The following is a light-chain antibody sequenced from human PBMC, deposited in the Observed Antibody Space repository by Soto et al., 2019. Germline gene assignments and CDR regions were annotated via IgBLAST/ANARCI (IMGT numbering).Light chain of an antibody. J-gene: IGKJ4*01. CDR1: QSISTN. CDR3: QQYNRWPLT. Sequence: EIVMTQSPATLSVSPGERATLSCRASQSISTNLAWYQQKPGQTPRLLIYETSTRATGIPASFSGSGSGTDFTLTISSLQSEDFAVYYCQQYNRWPLTFGGGTEVEIK. CDR2: ETS. V-gene: IGKV3-15*01.